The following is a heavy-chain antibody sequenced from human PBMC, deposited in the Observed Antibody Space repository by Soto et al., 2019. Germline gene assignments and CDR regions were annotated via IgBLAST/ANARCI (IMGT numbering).Heavy chain of an antibody. J-gene: IGHJ4*02. D-gene: IGHD6-6*01. CDR3: ARSSITPRLFMYPFDY. Sequence: SETLSLTCAVYGGSFSGYYWSWIRQPPGKGLEWIGEINQSGGTNYNPSLKSRVTISVDTSKNQFSLKLSSVTAADTAVYYCARSSITPRLFMYPFDYWGQGTLVTVSS. CDR1: GGSFSGYY. CDR2: INQSGGT. V-gene: IGHV4-34*01.